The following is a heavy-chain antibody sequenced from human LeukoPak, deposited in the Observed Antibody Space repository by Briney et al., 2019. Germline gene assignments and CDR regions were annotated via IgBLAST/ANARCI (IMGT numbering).Heavy chain of an antibody. J-gene: IGHJ5*02. D-gene: IGHD6-13*01. V-gene: IGHV3-30*18. CDR3: AKDRYSSSWPPLDP. CDR1: GFTFSSYG. CDR2: ISYDGSNK. Sequence: GGSLRLSCAASGFTFSSYGMHWVRQAPGKGLEGVAVISYDGSNKYYADSVKGRFTISRDNSKNTLYLQMNSLRAEDTAVYYCAKDRYSSSWPPLDPWGQGTLVTVSS.